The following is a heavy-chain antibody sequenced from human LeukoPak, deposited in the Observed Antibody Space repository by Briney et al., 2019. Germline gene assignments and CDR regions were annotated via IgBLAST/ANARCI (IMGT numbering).Heavy chain of an antibody. Sequence: QTGRSLRLSCAASGFTFSSYAMHWVRQAPGKGLEWVAVISYDGSNKYYADSVKGRFTISRDNAKNTLYLQMNSLRAEDTAVYYCARDQGAFDIWGQGTMVTVSS. J-gene: IGHJ3*02. V-gene: IGHV3-30-3*01. CDR1: GFTFSSYA. CDR2: ISYDGSNK. CDR3: ARDQGAFDI.